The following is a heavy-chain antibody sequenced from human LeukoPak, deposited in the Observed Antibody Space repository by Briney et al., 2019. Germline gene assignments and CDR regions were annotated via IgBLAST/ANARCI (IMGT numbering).Heavy chain of an antibody. D-gene: IGHD3-10*01. Sequence: GGSLRLSCAASGFTFSDYWMHWVRQAPGKGLAWVSHINIDGGLTNYADSVKGRFTVSRDNARNTLYLQMNSLRAEDTAVYYCARNYGSGSYPYYYYYYMDVWGKGTTVTVSS. CDR3: ARNYGSGSYPYYYYYYMDV. CDR2: INIDGGLT. CDR1: GFTFSDYW. J-gene: IGHJ6*03. V-gene: IGHV3-74*01.